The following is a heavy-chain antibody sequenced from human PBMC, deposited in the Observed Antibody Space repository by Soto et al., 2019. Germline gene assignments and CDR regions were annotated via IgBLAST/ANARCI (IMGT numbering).Heavy chain of an antibody. V-gene: IGHV3-23*01. Sequence: GGPRLSCAASGFTFSSYAMSWVRQAPGKGLEWVSAISGSGGSTYYADSVKGRFTISRDNSKNTLYLQMNSLRAEDTAVYYCAKDVLVVAAPGPFDYWGQGTLVTVSS. J-gene: IGHJ4*02. D-gene: IGHD2-15*01. CDR3: AKDVLVVAAPGPFDY. CDR1: GFTFSSYA. CDR2: ISGSGGST.